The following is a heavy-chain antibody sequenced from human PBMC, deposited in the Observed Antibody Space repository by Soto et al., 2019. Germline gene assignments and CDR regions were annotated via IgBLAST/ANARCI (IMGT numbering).Heavy chain of an antibody. J-gene: IGHJ4*02. CDR1: GFTVSDHF. Sequence: EVHLVESGGGLVQPGGSLRLSCAASGFTVSDHFMSWVRQAPGKGLEWVSIIYSAGSVDYADSVKGRFTVSRDNSKNTVYLQMNSLRAEDTAVYYCARDLSTRGYFDYWGQGTLVTVSS. D-gene: IGHD1-1*01. CDR2: IYSAGSV. CDR3: ARDLSTRGYFDY. V-gene: IGHV3-66*01.